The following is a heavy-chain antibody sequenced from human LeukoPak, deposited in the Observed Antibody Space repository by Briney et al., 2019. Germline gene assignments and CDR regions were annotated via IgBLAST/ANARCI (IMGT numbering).Heavy chain of an antibody. V-gene: IGHV2-70*11. J-gene: IGHJ6*03. D-gene: IGHD3-10*01. CDR1: GFSLSTSGMC. CDR2: IDWDDTK. CDR3: ARMWARGRGYYMDV. Sequence: ESGPTLVNPTQTLTLTCTFSGFSLSTSGMCVTWIRQPPGKALEWLARIDWDDTKYYSTSLKTRLTISKDTSKNQVVLRMTNMDPVDTTTYYCARMWARGRGYYMDVWGKGTTVTVSS.